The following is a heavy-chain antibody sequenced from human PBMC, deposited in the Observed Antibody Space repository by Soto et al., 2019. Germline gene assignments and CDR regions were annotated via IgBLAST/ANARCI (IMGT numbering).Heavy chain of an antibody. CDR1: GGTFSSYT. D-gene: IGHD6-19*01. Sequence: GASVKVPCKASGGTFSSYTISWVRQAPGQGLEWMGRIIPILGIANYAQKFQGRVTITADKSTSTAYMELSSLRSEDTAVYYCARIGYSSGWYTGAYYYYGMDVWGQGTTVTVSS. J-gene: IGHJ6*02. CDR3: ARIGYSSGWYTGAYYYYGMDV. CDR2: IIPILGIA. V-gene: IGHV1-69*02.